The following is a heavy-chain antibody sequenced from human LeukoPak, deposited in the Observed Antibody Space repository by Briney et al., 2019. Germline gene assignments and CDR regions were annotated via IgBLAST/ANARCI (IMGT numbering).Heavy chain of an antibody. CDR2: IWYDGSNK. Sequence: PGRSLRLSCAASGFTFSSYGMHWVRQAPGKGLEWVAVIWYDGSNKYYADSVKGRFTISRDNSKNTLYPQMNSLRAEDTAVYYCAKSMVVDRNYYYYMDVWGKGTTVTVSS. D-gene: IGHD2-15*01. CDR1: GFTFSSYG. J-gene: IGHJ6*03. CDR3: AKSMVVDRNYYYYMDV. V-gene: IGHV3-33*06.